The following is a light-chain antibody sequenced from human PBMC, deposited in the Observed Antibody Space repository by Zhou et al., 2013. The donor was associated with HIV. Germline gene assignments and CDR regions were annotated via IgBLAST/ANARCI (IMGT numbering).Light chain of an antibody. CDR1: QTVSSSY. V-gene: IGKV3D-15*01. J-gene: IGKJ5*01. Sequence: EIVLTQSPGTLSLSPGERATLSCRASQTVSSSYLAWYQQKPGQPPRLVIYDASNRAPGIPARFSGSGSGTEFTLTVSDLQSEDFAIYYCQQYNEWPPGTFGQGTRLDI. CDR2: DAS. CDR3: QQYNEWPPGT.